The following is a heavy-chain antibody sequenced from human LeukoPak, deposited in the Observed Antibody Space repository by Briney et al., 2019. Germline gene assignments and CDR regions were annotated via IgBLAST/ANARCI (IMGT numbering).Heavy chain of an antibody. CDR3: AKVEAGIVVVVAATLDY. Sequence: PGGSLRLSCAASGFTFSSYAMSWVRQAPGKGLEWVSAIRGSGGSTYYADSVKGRFTISRDNSKNTLYLQMNSLRAEDTAVYYCAKVEAGIVVVVAATLDYWGQGTLVTVSS. J-gene: IGHJ4*02. CDR1: GFTFSSYA. D-gene: IGHD2-15*01. V-gene: IGHV3-23*01. CDR2: IRGSGGST.